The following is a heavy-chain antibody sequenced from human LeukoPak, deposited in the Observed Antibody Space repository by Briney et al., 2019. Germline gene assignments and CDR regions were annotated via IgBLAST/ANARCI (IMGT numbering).Heavy chain of an antibody. V-gene: IGHV4-39*07. J-gene: IGHJ4*02. CDR1: GGSISSSSYY. CDR2: IYYSGST. D-gene: IGHD3-16*02. CDR3: ARVSTLLGGVIVNFDY. Sequence: SETLSLTCTVSGGSISSSSYYWGWIRQPPGKGLEWIGSIYYSGSTYYNPSLKSRVTISVDTSKNQFSLKLSSVTAADTAVYYCARVSTLLGGVIVNFDYWGQGTLVTVSS.